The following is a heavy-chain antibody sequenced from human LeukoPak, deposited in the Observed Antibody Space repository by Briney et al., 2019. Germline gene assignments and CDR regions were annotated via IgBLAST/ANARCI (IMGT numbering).Heavy chain of an antibody. V-gene: IGHV3-30*02. J-gene: IGHJ4*02. D-gene: IGHD2-2*01. CDR2: IPYEGINK. Sequence: GGSLRLSCAASGFTFSSYGMHWVRQAPGKGLEWVAFIPYEGINKYYTDSVKGRFTISRDNSKSTLYLQMNSLRAEDTAVYYCATDRIGYQLSDYWGQGTLVTVSS. CDR3: ATDRIGYQLSDY. CDR1: GFTFSSYG.